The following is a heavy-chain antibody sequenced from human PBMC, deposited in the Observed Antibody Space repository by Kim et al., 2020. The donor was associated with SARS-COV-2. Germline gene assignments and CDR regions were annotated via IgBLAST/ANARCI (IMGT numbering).Heavy chain of an antibody. D-gene: IGHD5-12*01. CDR2: ISWNSGSI. J-gene: IGHJ4*02. CDR1: GFTFDDYA. Sequence: GGSLRLSCAASGFTFDDYAMHWVRQAPGKGLEWVSGISWNSGSIGYADSVKGRFTISRDNAKNSLYLQMNSLRAEDTALYYCAKDFARDGYNTASYWGQG. V-gene: IGHV3-9*01. CDR3: AKDFARDGYNTASY.